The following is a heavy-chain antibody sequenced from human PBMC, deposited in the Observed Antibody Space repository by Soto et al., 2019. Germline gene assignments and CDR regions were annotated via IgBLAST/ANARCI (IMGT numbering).Heavy chain of an antibody. J-gene: IGHJ6*03. CDR3: ARVPGGDYGNYYYYMDV. Sequence: GGSLRLSCAASGFTVSSNYMSWVRQAPGKGLEWVSVIYSGGSTYYADSVKGRFTISRHNSKNTLYLQMNSLRAEDTAVYYCARVPGGDYGNYYYYMDVWGKGTTVTVSS. D-gene: IGHD4-17*01. CDR1: GFTVSSNY. V-gene: IGHV3-53*04. CDR2: IYSGGST.